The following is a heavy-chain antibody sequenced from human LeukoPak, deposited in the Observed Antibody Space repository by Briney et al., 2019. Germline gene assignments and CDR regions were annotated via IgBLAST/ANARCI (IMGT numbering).Heavy chain of an antibody. V-gene: IGHV3-48*01. J-gene: IGHJ3*02. CDR2: IRRSSSKL. D-gene: IGHD2-8*01. Sequence: PGGSLRLSCVASGFSFSGYSMNWARQAPGKGLEWVSSIRRSSSKLHYADSVKGRLNISRDNAKNSVYLQINPRRLDDTAVYYCARDPPGVRDAFDIWGHGTMVTVSS. CDR3: ARDPPGVRDAFDI. CDR1: GFSFSGYS.